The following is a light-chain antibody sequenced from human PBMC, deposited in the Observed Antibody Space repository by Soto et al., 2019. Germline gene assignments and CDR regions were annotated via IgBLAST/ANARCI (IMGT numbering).Light chain of an antibody. J-gene: IGKJ4*01. CDR1: ESVDKY. CDR2: DTS. V-gene: IGKV3-11*01. CDR3: QQRSNWPRIT. Sequence: EIVFTEAPVTLSLSPVERATLSCSASESVDKYLAWYQQRPGQPPRLLIHDTSHRATGIPARFSGSGSGTDFTLTISSLEPEDFAVYYCQQRSNWPRITFGGGTKVDIK.